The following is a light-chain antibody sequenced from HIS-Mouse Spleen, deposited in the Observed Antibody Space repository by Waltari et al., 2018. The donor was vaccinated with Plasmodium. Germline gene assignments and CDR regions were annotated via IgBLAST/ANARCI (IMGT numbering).Light chain of an antibody. J-gene: IGLJ3*02. Sequence: SYELTQPPSVSVSPVKTARITCSGDASPKKYAYWYQQKSGQAPVLVIYEDSKRPSGIPERFSGSSSGTMATLTISGAQVEDEADYYCYSTDSSGNHRVFGGGTKLTVL. CDR1: ASPKKY. V-gene: IGLV3-10*01. CDR3: YSTDSSGNHRV. CDR2: EDS.